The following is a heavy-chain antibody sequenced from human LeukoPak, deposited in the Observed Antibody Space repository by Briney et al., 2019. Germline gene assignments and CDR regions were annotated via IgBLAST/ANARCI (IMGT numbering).Heavy chain of an antibody. J-gene: IGHJ5*02. V-gene: IGHV4-59*01. CDR2: IHYTGST. Sequence: MSSETLSLTCTVSGGSISSYYWSWIRQSPGKGLECIGYIHYTGSTNYNPSLKSRVTISVETSKNQFSLKLKSVTAADTAVYYCARGGYYGSGNDFRFDPWGQGTLVTVSP. CDR3: ARGGYYGSGNDFRFDP. D-gene: IGHD3-10*01. CDR1: GGSISSYY.